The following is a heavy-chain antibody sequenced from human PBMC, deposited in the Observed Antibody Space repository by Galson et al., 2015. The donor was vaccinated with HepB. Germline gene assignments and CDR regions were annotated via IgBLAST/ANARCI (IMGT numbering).Heavy chain of an antibody. CDR2: IWYDGSNK. V-gene: IGHV3-33*01. J-gene: IGHJ5*02. CDR3: ARDLPEYNWFDP. Sequence: SLRLSCAASGFTFSSYGMHWVRQAPGKGLEWVAVIWYDGSNKYYADSVKGRFTISRDNSKNTLYLQMNSLRAEDTAVYYCARDLPEYNWFDPWGQGTLVTVSS. CDR1: GFTFSSYG.